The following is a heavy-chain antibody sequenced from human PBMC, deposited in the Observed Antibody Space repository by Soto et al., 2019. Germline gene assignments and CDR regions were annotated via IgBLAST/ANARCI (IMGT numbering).Heavy chain of an antibody. J-gene: IGHJ4*02. V-gene: IGHV3-30-3*01. Sequence: QVQLVESGGGVVQPGRSLRLSCAASGFTFSTYAIHWVRQAPGKGLEWVAVISYDGSNKFYADSVKGRITLSRDNSKNTQYSQMNSVRPEDTAVYYCARSDTSRSNFDYWGQGTLVTVSS. D-gene: IGHD6-6*01. CDR2: ISYDGSNK. CDR1: GFTFSTYA. CDR3: ARSDTSRSNFDY.